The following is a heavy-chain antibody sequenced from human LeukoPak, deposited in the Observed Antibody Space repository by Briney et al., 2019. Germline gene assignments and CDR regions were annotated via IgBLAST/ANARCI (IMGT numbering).Heavy chain of an antibody. J-gene: IGHJ5*02. CDR3: AKSVGTEPINWFDP. Sequence: ASVTVSCTASGYTFTSYAMHWVRQAPGQRLEWMGWINAGNGNTKYSQKFQGRVTITRDTSTSTVYMELSSLRSEDTAVYYCAKSVGTEPINWFDPWGQGTLVTVSS. V-gene: IGHV1-3*01. D-gene: IGHD1-1*01. CDR2: INAGNGNT. CDR1: GYTFTSYA.